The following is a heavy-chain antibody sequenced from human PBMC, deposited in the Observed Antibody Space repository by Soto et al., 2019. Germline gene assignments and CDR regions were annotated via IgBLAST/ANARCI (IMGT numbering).Heavy chain of an antibody. J-gene: IGHJ4*02. CDR1: GFTFSTYT. CDR2: ISSSSTYI. Sequence: EVQLVESGGGLVKPGGSLRLSCAASGFTFSTYTMNWVRQAPGKGLEWVSSISSSSTYIYYADSLKGRFTISRDNAKNSLYLQMNGLRAEDTAVYYCARDRVEDDYDSSGYSLWGQGTLVTVSS. D-gene: IGHD3-22*01. CDR3: ARDRVEDDYDSSGYSL. V-gene: IGHV3-21*01.